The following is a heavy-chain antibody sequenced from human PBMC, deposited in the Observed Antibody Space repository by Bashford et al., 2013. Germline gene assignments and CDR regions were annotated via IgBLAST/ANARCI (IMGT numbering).Heavy chain of an antibody. Sequence: ASVKVSCKASGYTFTSYDINWVRQATGQGLEWMGWMNPNSGNTGYAQKFQGRVTMTRNTSISTAYMELSSLRSEDTAVYYCARGGDYDFWSGYLNTYYYYGMDVWGQGTTVTVSS. CDR3: ARGGDYDFWSGYLNTYYYYGMDV. D-gene: IGHD3-3*01. CDR2: MNPNSGNT. CDR1: GYTFTSYD. J-gene: IGHJ6*02. V-gene: IGHV1-8*01.